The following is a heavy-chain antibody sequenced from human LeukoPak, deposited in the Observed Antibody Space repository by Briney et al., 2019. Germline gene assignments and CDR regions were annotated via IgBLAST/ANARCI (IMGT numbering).Heavy chain of an antibody. D-gene: IGHD1-26*01. J-gene: IGHJ4*02. CDR3: ARAVAGSYALRFDY. CDR2: IYYSGST. Sequence: SSETLSLTCTVSGGSISSSSYYWGWIRQPPGKGLEWIGSIYYSGSTYYNPSLKSRVTISVDTSKNQFSLKLSSVTAADTAVYYCARAVAGSYALRFDYWGQGTLATVSS. V-gene: IGHV4-39*07. CDR1: GGSISSSSYY.